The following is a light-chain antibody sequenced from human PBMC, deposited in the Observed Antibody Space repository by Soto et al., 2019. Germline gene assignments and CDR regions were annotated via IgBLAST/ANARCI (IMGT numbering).Light chain of an antibody. CDR1: AIESKN. CDR2: EDS. Sequence: SYELTQPPSVSVAPGQTARIPCGGEAIESKNVQWYQQKAGQAPVLVVYEDSDRPSGIPERLSGSNSDSTAPLTISRVEDGDEADYYCQVWDTASDHWVFGGGTKLTVL. CDR3: QVWDTASDHWV. J-gene: IGLJ3*02. V-gene: IGLV3-21*02.